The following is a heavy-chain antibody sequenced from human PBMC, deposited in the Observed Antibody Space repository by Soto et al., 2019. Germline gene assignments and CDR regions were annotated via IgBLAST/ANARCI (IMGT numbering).Heavy chain of an antibody. CDR3: ARDLSSGSRVRTLDY. CDR2: TYYRSKWYI. Sequence: SQTLSLTCAISGDSGSSNSAGWNWIRQSPSRGLEWLGRTYYRSKWYIDYALSVKSRITINPDTSRNQFSLQLNSVTPEDAAVYYCARDLSSGSRVRTLDYWGQGTLVTVSS. CDR1: GDSGSSNSAG. J-gene: IGHJ4*02. D-gene: IGHD3-10*01. V-gene: IGHV6-1*01.